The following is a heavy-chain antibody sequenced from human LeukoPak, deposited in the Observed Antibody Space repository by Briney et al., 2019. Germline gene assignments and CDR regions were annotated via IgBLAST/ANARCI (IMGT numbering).Heavy chain of an antibody. CDR1: GFTFSSYA. V-gene: IGHV3-30-3*01. CDR3: ARVKQPNAFDI. CDR2: ISYDGSNK. Sequence: PGGSLGLSCAASGFTFSSYAMHWVRQAPGKGLEWVAVISYDGSNKYYADSVKGRFTISRDNSKNTLYLQMNSLRAEDTAVYYCARVKQPNAFDIWGQGTMVTVSS. D-gene: IGHD6-13*01. J-gene: IGHJ3*02.